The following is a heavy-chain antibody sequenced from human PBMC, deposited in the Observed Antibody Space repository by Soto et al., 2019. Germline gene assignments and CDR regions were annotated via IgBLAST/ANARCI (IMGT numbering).Heavy chain of an antibody. V-gene: IGHV3-74*01. J-gene: IGHJ4*02. D-gene: IGHD2-21*01. CDR2: INGDGSST. Sequence: VWLVESGGGLVQPGGPLRLSCAASGFTFSPYWMHWVRQVPGKGLVWVSRINGDGSSTTYADSVKGRFTISRDNAKSTLYLQMNSLRVEDTAIYYCARAFIPGAYWGPGTLVTVSS. CDR1: GFTFSPYW. CDR3: ARAFIPGAY.